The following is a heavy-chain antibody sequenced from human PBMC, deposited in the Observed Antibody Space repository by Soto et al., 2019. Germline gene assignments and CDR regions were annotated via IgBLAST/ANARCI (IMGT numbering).Heavy chain of an antibody. CDR1: GYSFISHY. CDR3: ARDYLSSKLSLSYFDF. D-gene: IGHD2-2*01. Sequence: QVQLVQSGAEVTRPAASVKVSCKASGYSFISHYIYWVRQAPGQGLEWMGFINPSGGSATLAQKFQGRVTMTRDTSTTTVYMELSSLRSEDAAVYYCARDYLSSKLSLSYFDFWGQGTLVTVSS. V-gene: IGHV1-46*01. CDR2: INPSGGSA. J-gene: IGHJ4*02.